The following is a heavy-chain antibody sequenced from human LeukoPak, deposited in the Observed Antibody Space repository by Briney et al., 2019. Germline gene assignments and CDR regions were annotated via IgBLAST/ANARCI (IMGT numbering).Heavy chain of an antibody. CDR1: GGSISSYY. CDR3: AGVSRIQLWTTFDY. J-gene: IGHJ4*02. Sequence: SETLSLTCTVSGGSISSYYWSWIRQPPGKGLEWIGYIYYSGSTNYNPSLKSRVTISVDTSKNQFSLKLSSVTAADTAVYYCAGVSRIQLWTTFDYWGQGTLVTVSS. CDR2: IYYSGST. D-gene: IGHD5-18*01. V-gene: IGHV4-59*01.